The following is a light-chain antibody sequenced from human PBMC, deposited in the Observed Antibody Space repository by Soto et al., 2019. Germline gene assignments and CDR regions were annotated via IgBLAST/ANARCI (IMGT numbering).Light chain of an antibody. CDR2: GAS. J-gene: IGKJ1*01. CDR1: QNIRSH. Sequence: DIQMTQSPSAQSSSVGDTVTITCRASQNIRSHLNWYQQKPGKAPKLLISGASTLQSGVPSRFSGSGSGTEFTLTISSLQPDDFATYYCQHYNSYSEAFGQGTKVDIK. V-gene: IGKV1-5*01. CDR3: QHYNSYSEA.